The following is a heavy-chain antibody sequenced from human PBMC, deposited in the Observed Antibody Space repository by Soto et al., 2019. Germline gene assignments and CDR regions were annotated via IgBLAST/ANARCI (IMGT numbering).Heavy chain of an antibody. J-gene: IGHJ4*02. CDR3: ARGGVYFDY. CDR1: GFTFSDHY. V-gene: IGHV3-11*01. Sequence: QVQLVESGGGLVKPGGSLRLSCVASGFTFSDHYMSWIRQAPGKGLEWISFIGTSETTMYYTDSVMGRFTISRDNAKNSLLLQMNSLRADATALYYCARGGVYFDYWGQGILVTVSS. CDR2: IGTSETTM.